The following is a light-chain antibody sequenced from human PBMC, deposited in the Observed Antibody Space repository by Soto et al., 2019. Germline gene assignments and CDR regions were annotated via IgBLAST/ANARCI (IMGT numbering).Light chain of an antibody. CDR3: QQYGSSPYT. Sequence: EIVLTQSPGTLSLSPGERATLSCRASQSVSSSYLAWYQQKPGQAPRLLIYGASSRATGIPDRFSGSGSGTDFTLTISSLETADCAVYYCQQYGSSPYTFGQGTQLAIK. CDR1: QSVSSSY. V-gene: IGKV3-20*01. J-gene: IGKJ2*01. CDR2: GAS.